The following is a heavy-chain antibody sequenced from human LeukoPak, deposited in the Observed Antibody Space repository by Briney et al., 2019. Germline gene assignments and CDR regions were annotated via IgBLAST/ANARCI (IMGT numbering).Heavy chain of an antibody. CDR1: GFTFSSYS. CDR3: ARDKPASDAFDI. CDR2: ISSSGSTI. V-gene: IGHV3-48*01. D-gene: IGHD2-2*01. Sequence: PGGSLRLSCVASGFTFSSYSMNWVRQPPGKGLEWVSYISSSGSTIYYADSVKGRFTISRDNAKNSLYLQMNSLRAEDTAVYYCARDKPASDAFDIWGQGTMVTVS. J-gene: IGHJ3*02.